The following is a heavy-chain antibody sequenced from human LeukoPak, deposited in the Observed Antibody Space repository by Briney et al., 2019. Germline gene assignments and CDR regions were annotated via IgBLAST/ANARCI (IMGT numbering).Heavy chain of an antibody. J-gene: IGHJ2*01. CDR3: ARVGDHYLWNFDL. V-gene: IGHV3-53*01. Sequence: GGSLRLSCAASGFTVGTKYMNWVRQAPGKGLEGVSILYGGGDTYYADSGKGRFTISRDNSRKTRSLQMNSLRVEDTAVYYCARVGDHYLWNFDLWGRGTLVTVSS. CDR2: LYGGGDT. D-gene: IGHD3-10*01. CDR1: GFTVGTKY.